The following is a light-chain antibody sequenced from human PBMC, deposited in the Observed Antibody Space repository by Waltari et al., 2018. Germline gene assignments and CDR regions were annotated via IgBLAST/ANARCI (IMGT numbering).Light chain of an antibody. CDR1: QSINSW. V-gene: IGKV1-5*03. CDR2: KAS. Sequence: DIQMTQSPSTLSASVGDRVTITCRASQSINSWLAWYQQKPGKAPKLLISKASTLANGVPSRFSDSGSETEFTLAITGLQPDDFATYYCQHHWTFGQGTRVEI. CDR3: QHHWT. J-gene: IGKJ1*01.